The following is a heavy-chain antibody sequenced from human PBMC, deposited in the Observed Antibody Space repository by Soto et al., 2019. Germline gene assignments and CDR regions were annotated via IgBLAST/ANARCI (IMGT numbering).Heavy chain of an antibody. J-gene: IGHJ5*02. CDR1: GGSFSGYY. CDR3: ARTSKLVVVAAIIWNWLDP. D-gene: IGHD2-15*01. V-gene: IGHV4-34*01. CDR2: INHSGST. Sequence: SETLSLTCAVYGGSFSGYYWSWIRQPPGKGLEWIGEINHSGSTNYNPSLKSRVTISVDTSKNQFSLKLSSVTAADTAVYYCARTSKLVVVAAIIWNWLDPWGQGTLVTVYS.